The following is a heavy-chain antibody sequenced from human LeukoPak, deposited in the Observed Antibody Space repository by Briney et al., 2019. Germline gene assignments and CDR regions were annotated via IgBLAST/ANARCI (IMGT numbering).Heavy chain of an antibody. CDR2: ISTYNGDT. CDR1: GYTFSNYY. CDR3: ARGRGSTSRY. V-gene: IGHV1-18*04. J-gene: IGHJ4*02. Sequence: ASVKVSCKASGYTFSNYYMNWVRQTPGQGLEWMGWISTYNGDTNYAQSLQGRVTMTTDTSTSTAYMELRSLRSDDTAIYYCARGRGSTSRYWGQGTLVTVSS. D-gene: IGHD5-12*01.